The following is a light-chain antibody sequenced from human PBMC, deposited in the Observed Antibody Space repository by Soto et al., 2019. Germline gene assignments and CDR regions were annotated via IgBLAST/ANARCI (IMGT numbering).Light chain of an antibody. V-gene: IGKV3-20*01. CDR3: QQYGSSPLYT. CDR2: GAS. CDR1: QSVSTSY. Sequence: EIVLTQSPGTLSLSPGERATLSCRASQSVSTSYLAWYQQKPGQAPRLLIYGASSRATGIPERFSGSGSGTDVTLTISRLEPEDFAVYYCQQYGSSPLYTFGQGTKLEIK. J-gene: IGKJ2*01.